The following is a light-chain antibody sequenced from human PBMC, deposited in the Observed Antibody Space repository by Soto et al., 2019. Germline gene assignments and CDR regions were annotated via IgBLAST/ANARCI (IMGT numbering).Light chain of an antibody. CDR1: SSDVGGYDY. J-gene: IGLJ3*02. Sequence: QSALTQPRSVSGSPGQSVTISCSGTSSDVGGYDYVSWYQQHPGNAPKLMIYDVSERPSGVPDRFSGSKSGNTASLTISGLRAEDEADYYSCSYGGRYRVWVFGGGTKVTVL. CDR2: DVS. CDR3: CSYGGRYRVWV. V-gene: IGLV2-11*01.